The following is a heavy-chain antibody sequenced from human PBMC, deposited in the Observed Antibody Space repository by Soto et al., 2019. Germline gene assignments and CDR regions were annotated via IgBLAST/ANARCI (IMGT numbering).Heavy chain of an antibody. CDR1: GGSISSYY. Sequence: SETLSLTCTVSGGSISSYYWSWIRQPPGKGLEWIGYIYCSGSTNYNPSLKSRVTISVDTSKNQFSLKLSSVTAADTAVYYCARHVEGYGSRHAFDIWGQGTMVTVSS. CDR2: IYCSGST. V-gene: IGHV4-59*08. D-gene: IGHD3-10*01. J-gene: IGHJ3*02. CDR3: ARHVEGYGSRHAFDI.